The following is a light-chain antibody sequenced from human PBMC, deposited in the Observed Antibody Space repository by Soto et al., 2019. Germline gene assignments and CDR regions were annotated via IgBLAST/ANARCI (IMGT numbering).Light chain of an antibody. CDR3: QHTNNFHFT. V-gene: IGKV1-12*01. J-gene: IGKJ5*01. CDR1: QGISTW. Sequence: DIQMTQSPSSLSASVGDRGTITCRASQGISTWLAWYQQKPGKSPKLLIYTASRLQTGVPPRFSGSGSGTDFTLTINSLQPEDFATYYCQHTNNFHFTFGQGTRLEIK. CDR2: TAS.